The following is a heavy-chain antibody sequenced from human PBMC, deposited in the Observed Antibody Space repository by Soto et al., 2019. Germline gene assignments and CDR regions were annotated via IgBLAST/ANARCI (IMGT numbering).Heavy chain of an antibody. Sequence: EVHLVESGGGLVQPGGSLRLSCAASGFTFSSYSLNWVRQAPGKGLEWVSYITSSGTTVYYADSVRGRFTISRDNAKNSLYLQMNSLRDDDTAVHYCARGSSNWAYYFDIWGQGTLVTVSS. CDR1: GFTFSSYS. J-gene: IGHJ4*02. CDR2: ITSSGTTV. D-gene: IGHD6-13*01. V-gene: IGHV3-48*02. CDR3: ARGSSNWAYYFDI.